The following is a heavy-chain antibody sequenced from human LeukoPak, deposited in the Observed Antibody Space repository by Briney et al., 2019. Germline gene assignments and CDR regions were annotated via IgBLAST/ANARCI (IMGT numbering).Heavy chain of an antibody. CDR1: GGSVSSYY. Sequence: SETLSLTCTVSGGSVSSYYWSWIRQPPGKGPEWIGYIYYSGSTNYNPSLKSRVTISVDTSKNQFSLKLSSVTAADTAVYYCARGSGSYSVQHWGQGTLVTVSS. D-gene: IGHD1-26*01. J-gene: IGHJ1*01. CDR3: ARGSGSYSVQH. CDR2: IYYSGST. V-gene: IGHV4-59*02.